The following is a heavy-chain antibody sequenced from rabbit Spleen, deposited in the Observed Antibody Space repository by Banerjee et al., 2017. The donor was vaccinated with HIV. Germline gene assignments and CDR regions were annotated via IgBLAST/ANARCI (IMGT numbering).Heavy chain of an antibody. D-gene: IGHD8-1*01. J-gene: IGHJ6*01. Sequence: QSLEESGGRLVTPGGSLTLTCTVSGIDLSSNAMSWVRQAPGKGLEWIGAIWSGSSGSTYYATWAKGRFTISKTSSTTVTLQMTSLTAADTATYFCARDSGSSFSSYGMDLWGPGTLVTVS. CDR2: IWSGSSGST. CDR3: ARDSGSSFSSYGMDL. V-gene: IGHV1S44*01. CDR1: GIDLSSNA.